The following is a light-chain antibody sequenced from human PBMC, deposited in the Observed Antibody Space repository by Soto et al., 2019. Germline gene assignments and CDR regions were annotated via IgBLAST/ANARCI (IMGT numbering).Light chain of an antibody. Sequence: EIVLTQSPVTLSLSPGERATLSCRASQSVSTNQLAWYQQKPGQAPRLLIYGASTRSTGIPARFSGSGSGTEFTLTITSLQSEDFAVYYCQQYSNWPPITFGQGTRLEIK. CDR3: QQYSNWPPIT. J-gene: IGKJ5*01. CDR1: QSVSTN. V-gene: IGKV3-15*01. CDR2: GAS.